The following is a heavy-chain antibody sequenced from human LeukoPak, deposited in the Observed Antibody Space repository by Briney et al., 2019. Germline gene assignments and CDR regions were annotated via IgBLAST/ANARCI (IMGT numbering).Heavy chain of an antibody. V-gene: IGHV3-53*01. CDR2: IYSDGRT. J-gene: IGHJ4*02. D-gene: IGHD5-24*01. CDR3: ARDEIEMATIPFDY. Sequence: PGGSLRLSCAASGFTVSSNYMSGVRQAPGKGLEWVSVIYSDGRTYYTDSVKGRFTISRDNAKNSLYLQMNSLRAEDTAVYYCARDEIEMATIPFDYWGQGTLVTVSS. CDR1: GFTVSSNY.